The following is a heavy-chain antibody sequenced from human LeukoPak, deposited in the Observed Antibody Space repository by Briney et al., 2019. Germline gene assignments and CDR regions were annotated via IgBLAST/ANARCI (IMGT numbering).Heavy chain of an antibody. CDR2: IYYSGST. D-gene: IGHD3-3*01. V-gene: IGHV4-39*01. Sequence: GSLRLSCAASGFTFSSYWMHWVRQPPGKGLEWIGSIYYSGSTYYNPSLKSRVTISVDTSKNQFSLKLSSVTAADTAVYYCARLESVRFLEWPSDAFDIWGQGTMVTVSS. CDR3: ARLESVRFLEWPSDAFDI. CDR1: GFTFSSYW. J-gene: IGHJ3*02.